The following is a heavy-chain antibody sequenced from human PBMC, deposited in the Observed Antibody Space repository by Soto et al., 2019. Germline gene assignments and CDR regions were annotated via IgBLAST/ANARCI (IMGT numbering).Heavy chain of an antibody. Sequence: SETLCLTWTGSGGSISSYYWSWIRPTPGKGLEWIGYIXYSGSTNYXXSLXXXXXXXXXXXXXXXSLXLSSVTAADSAVYXCAXDRSSGWYXDFDYWXXGTLVTVSS. V-gene: IGHV4-59*01. CDR3: AXDRSSGWYXDFDY. D-gene: IGHD6-19*01. J-gene: IGHJ4*01. CDR2: IXYSGST. CDR1: GGSISSYY.